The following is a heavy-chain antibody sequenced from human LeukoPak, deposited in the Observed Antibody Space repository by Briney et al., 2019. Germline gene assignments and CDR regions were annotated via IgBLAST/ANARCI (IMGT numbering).Heavy chain of an antibody. CDR3: ARSGTTVTAEAFDY. D-gene: IGHD4-17*01. CDR1: GFTVSSNY. Sequence: PGGSLRLSCAASGFTVSSNYMSWARQAPGKGLEWVSVIYSGGSTYYADSVKGIFTISRDNSKNTLYLQMNSLRAEDTAVYYCARSGTTVTAEAFDYWGQGTLVTVSS. V-gene: IGHV3-66*01. CDR2: IYSGGST. J-gene: IGHJ4*02.